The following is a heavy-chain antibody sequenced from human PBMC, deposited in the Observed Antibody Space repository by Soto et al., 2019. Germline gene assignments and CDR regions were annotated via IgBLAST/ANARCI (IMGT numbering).Heavy chain of an antibody. D-gene: IGHD2-21*01. J-gene: IGHJ4*02. CDR3: ARHIAPPYYFDF. Sequence: TMSLNRPISGGALSSGGYFYTWGRQPPGKGLEWLGYIYYSGSTFYTPSLKSREAISLDASKNQFYLKLTSVTAADTAVYYCARHIAPPYYFDFWGPGTLVKVSS. CDR1: GGALSSGGYF. V-gene: IGHV4-30-4*07. CDR2: IYYSGST.